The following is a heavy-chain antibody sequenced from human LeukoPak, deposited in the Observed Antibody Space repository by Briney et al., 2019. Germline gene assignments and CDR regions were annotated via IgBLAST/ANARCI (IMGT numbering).Heavy chain of an antibody. CDR3: AKKVGSGWYEGFDY. J-gene: IGHJ4*02. CDR1: RFTFSSYA. V-gene: IGHV3-23*01. CDR2: ISGSGSNT. Sequence: PGGSLRLSCAASRFTFSSYAMSWVRQAPGKGLEWVSAISGSGSNTYYADSVKGRFTISRDSSKNTLYLQMNSLRVEDTAVYYCAKKVGSGWYEGFDYWGQGTLVTVSS. D-gene: IGHD6-19*01.